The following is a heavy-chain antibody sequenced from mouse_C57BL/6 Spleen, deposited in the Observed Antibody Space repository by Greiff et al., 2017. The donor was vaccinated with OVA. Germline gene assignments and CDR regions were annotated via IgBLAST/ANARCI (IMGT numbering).Heavy chain of an antibody. CDR3: ARFYGYDEGFDY. D-gene: IGHD2-2*01. J-gene: IGHJ2*01. CDR1: GFSFTSYG. Sequence: QVQLQQSGPGLVQPSQRLSITCTVSGFSFTSYGVHWVRQSPGKGLEWLGVIWSGGSTDYNAAFISRLSISKDNSKSQVFFKMNSMQPDDTAICYCARFYGYDEGFDYWGQGTTLTVSS. CDR2: IWSGGST. V-gene: IGHV2-2*01.